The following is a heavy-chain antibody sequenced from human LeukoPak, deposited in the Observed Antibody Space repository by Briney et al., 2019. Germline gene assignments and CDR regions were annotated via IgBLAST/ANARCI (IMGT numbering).Heavy chain of an antibody. J-gene: IGHJ4*02. CDR2: SSSGSTI. CDR1: GFTFSIYE. Sequence: GGSLRLSCAASGFTFSIYEMNWVRQAPGKGLEWVSSSSGSTIYYADSVKGRFTISRDNAKNSLYLQMNSLRAEDTAVYYCARAGSSWTRGYFDYWGQGTLVTVSS. CDR3: ARAGSSWTRGYFDY. V-gene: IGHV3-48*03. D-gene: IGHD6-13*01.